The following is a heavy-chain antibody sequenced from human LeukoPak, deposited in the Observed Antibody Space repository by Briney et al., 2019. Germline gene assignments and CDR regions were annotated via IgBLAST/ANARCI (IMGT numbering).Heavy chain of an antibody. D-gene: IGHD6-19*01. V-gene: IGHV3-48*03. CDR1: GFTFSSYE. CDR2: ISSSGSTT. J-gene: IGHJ4*02. Sequence: PGGSLRLSCAASGFTFSSYEMNWVRQAPGKGLEWVSYISSSGSTTYYADSVKGRFTISRDNAKNSLYLQMNSLRAEDTAVYYCARLLSSGWDDFDYWGQGTLVTVSS. CDR3: ARLLSSGWDDFDY.